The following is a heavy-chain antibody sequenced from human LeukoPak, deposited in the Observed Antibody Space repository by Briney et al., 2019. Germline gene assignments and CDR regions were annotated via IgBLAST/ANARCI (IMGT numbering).Heavy chain of an antibody. J-gene: IGHJ4*02. D-gene: IGHD3-22*01. CDR3: ARMVVDITMIVVVIGGLDY. CDR1: GGTFSSYA. Sequence: SVKVSCKASGGTFSSYAISWVRQAPGQGLEWMGGSIPIFGTANYAQKFQGRVTITADESTSTAYMELSSLRSEDTAVYYCARMVVDITMIVVVIGGLDYWGQGTLVTVSS. CDR2: SIPIFGTA. V-gene: IGHV1-69*01.